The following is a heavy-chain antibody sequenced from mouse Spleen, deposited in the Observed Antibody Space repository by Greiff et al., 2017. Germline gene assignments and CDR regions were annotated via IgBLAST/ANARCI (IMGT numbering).Heavy chain of an antibody. V-gene: IGHV1-15*01. CDR1: GYTFTDYE. D-gene: IGHD2-14*01. Sequence: VQVVESGAELVRPGASVTLSCKASGYTFTDYEMHWVKQTPVHGLEWIGAIDPETGGTAYNQKFKGKAILTADKSSSTAYMELRSLTSEDSAVYYCTRCDRYDGDWGQGTLVTVSA. CDR2: IDPETGGT. CDR3: TRCDRYDGD. J-gene: IGHJ3*01.